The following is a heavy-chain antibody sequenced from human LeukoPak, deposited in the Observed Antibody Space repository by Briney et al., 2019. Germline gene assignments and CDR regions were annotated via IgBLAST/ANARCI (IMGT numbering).Heavy chain of an antibody. J-gene: IGHJ4*02. V-gene: IGHV1-18*04. D-gene: IGHD3-10*01. CDR3: ARTWFGELLGYVFDY. CDR1: GYTFTSYG. CDR2: ISAYNGNT. Sequence: ASVKVFCKASGYTFTSYGISWVRQAPGQGLEWMGWISAYNGNTNYAQKLQGRVTMTTDTSTSTAYMELRSLRSDDTAVYYCARTWFGELLGYVFDYWGQGTLVTVSS.